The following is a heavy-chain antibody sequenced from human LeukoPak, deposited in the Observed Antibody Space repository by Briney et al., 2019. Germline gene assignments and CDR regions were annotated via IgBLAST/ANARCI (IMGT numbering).Heavy chain of an antibody. Sequence: GRSLRLSCAASGFTFSSYAMHWVRQAPGKGLEYVSAISSNGGSTYYANSVKGRFTISRENSKNTLYLQMGSLRAEDMAVYYCARVGGYKSDYDAFDIWGQGKMVTVSS. CDR3: ARVGGYKSDYDAFDI. CDR2: ISSNGGST. D-gene: IGHD5-18*01. V-gene: IGHV3-64*01. J-gene: IGHJ3*02. CDR1: GFTFSSYA.